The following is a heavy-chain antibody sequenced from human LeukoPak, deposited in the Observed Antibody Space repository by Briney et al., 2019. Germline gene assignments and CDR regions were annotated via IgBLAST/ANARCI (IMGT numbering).Heavy chain of an antibody. CDR1: GRLFTSYG. J-gene: IGHJ3*01. Sequence: ASVKVSCKASGRLFTSYGIAWVRQAPGKGLEWLGWKSNFDGDSKVAENLQGRVTLTSDGSTTTAYMELTSLKVDDTAVYYCVRARGCSNCVLTDGFDSWGQGTKVTVSS. V-gene: IGHV1-18*01. D-gene: IGHD6-13*01. CDR3: VRARGCSNCVLTDGFDS. CDR2: KSNFDGDS.